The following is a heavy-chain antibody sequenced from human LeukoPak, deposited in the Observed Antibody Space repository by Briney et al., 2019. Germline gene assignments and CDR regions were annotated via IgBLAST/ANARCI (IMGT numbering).Heavy chain of an antibody. Sequence: ASVKVSCKASGYTFTSYGISWVRQAPGQGLEWMGWISAYNGNTNYAQKLQGRVTMTTDTSTSTAYMELRSLRSDDTAVYYCAREGYYYDSSGIFDYWGQGTLVTVSS. CDR1: GYTFTSYG. D-gene: IGHD3-22*01. J-gene: IGHJ4*02. V-gene: IGHV1-18*01. CDR2: ISAYNGNT. CDR3: AREGYYYDSSGIFDY.